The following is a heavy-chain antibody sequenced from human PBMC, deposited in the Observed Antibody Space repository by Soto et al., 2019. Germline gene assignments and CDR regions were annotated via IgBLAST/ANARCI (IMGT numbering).Heavy chain of an antibody. CDR1: GGTFSSYT. Sequence: QVQLVQSGAEVKKPGSSVKVSCKASGGTFSSYTISWVRQAPGQGLEWMGRIIPILGIANYAQKFQGRVTITADQSTSTAYMELSSLRSEDTAVYYCARDPSRDPFDYWGQGTLVTVSS. V-gene: IGHV1-69*08. D-gene: IGHD2-2*01. J-gene: IGHJ4*02. CDR3: ARDPSRDPFDY. CDR2: IIPILGIA.